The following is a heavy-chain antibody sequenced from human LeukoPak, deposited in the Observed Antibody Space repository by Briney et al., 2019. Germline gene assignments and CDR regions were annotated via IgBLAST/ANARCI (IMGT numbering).Heavy chain of an antibody. CDR1: RFSFSTYP. Sequence: GGSLRLSCAASRFSFSTYPMGWVRQAPGKGLEWVSGISASGDVTFHADPVKGRLTISRDNSKNTLYLQMNSLRAEDTAVYYCARPQGYYYDSLGYGMDVWGQGTTVTVSS. J-gene: IGHJ6*02. CDR3: ARPQGYYYDSLGYGMDV. CDR2: ISASGDVT. D-gene: IGHD3-22*01. V-gene: IGHV3-23*01.